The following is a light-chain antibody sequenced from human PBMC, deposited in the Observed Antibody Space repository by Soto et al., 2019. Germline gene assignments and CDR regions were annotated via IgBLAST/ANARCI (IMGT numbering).Light chain of an antibody. V-gene: IGKV3-20*01. Sequence: EIVLTQSPGTLSLSAGERATLSCRASQSVTSNYLAWYQHKPGQAPRLLIYDASSRATGIPDRFSGSGSATDFTLTISRLEPEDFAVYYCQQYGTSPPLTFGGGTKVEI. J-gene: IGKJ4*01. CDR1: QSVTSNY. CDR2: DAS. CDR3: QQYGTSPPLT.